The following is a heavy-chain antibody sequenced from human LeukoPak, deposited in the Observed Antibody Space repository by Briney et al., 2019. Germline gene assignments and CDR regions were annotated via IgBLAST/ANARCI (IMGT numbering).Heavy chain of an antibody. Sequence: ASVKVSCKASGYTFTKYYMFWVRQAPGQGLEWMGRINPSSGGTDYAQKFQGRVTMTRDTSISTAYMELSRLRSDDTAMYYCARGYCSSGSCYSVENWFDPWGQRTLATVSS. V-gene: IGHV1-2*06. CDR3: ARGYCSSGSCYSVENWFDP. D-gene: IGHD2-15*01. CDR2: INPSSGGT. CDR1: GYTFTKYY. J-gene: IGHJ5*02.